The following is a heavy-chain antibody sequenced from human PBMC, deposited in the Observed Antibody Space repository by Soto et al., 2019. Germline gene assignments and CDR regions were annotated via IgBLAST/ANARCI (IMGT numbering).Heavy chain of an antibody. Sequence: QVQLVESGGGVVQPGRSLRLSCAASGFTFSSYGMHWVRRAPGKGLEWVAVIWYDGSNKYYADSVKGRFTISRDNSKNTLYLQMNSLRAEDTAVYYCGGDLGAFDIWGQGTMVTVSS. V-gene: IGHV3-33*01. CDR2: IWYDGSNK. J-gene: IGHJ3*02. CDR1: GFTFSSYG. CDR3: GGDLGAFDI. D-gene: IGHD3-16*01.